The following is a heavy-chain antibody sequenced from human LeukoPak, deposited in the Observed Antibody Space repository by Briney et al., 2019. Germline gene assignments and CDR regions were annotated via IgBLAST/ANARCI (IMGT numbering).Heavy chain of an antibody. CDR1: GYSFTSYW. Sequence: GESLKISCKGPGYSFTSYWIGWVRQMPGKGLEWMGIIYPGDSDTRYSPSFQGQVTISADKSISTAYLQWSSLKASDTAMYYCARRHEGYCSGGSCYWFDPWGQGTLVTVSS. J-gene: IGHJ5*02. D-gene: IGHD2-15*01. V-gene: IGHV5-51*01. CDR3: ARRHEGYCSGGSCYWFDP. CDR2: IYPGDSDT.